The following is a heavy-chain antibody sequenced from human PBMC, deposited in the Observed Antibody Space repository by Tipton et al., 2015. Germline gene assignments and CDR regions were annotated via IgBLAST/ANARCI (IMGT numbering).Heavy chain of an antibody. CDR3: ARGYGRMVRGVHFDY. J-gene: IGHJ4*02. V-gene: IGHV4-39*01. CDR2: IYYSGSS. D-gene: IGHD3-10*01. CDR1: GGSVSSASYF. Sequence: TLSLTCTVSGGSVSSASYFWTWIRQPPGKGLEWIGSIYYSGSSYYDPSLKSRVAISVDTSKNQFSLKLSSVTASDTAVYYCARGYGRMVRGVHFDYWGQGTLVTVSS.